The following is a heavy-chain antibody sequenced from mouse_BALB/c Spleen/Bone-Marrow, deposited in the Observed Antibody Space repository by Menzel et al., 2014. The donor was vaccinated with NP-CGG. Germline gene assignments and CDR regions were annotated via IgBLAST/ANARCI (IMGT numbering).Heavy chain of an antibody. CDR1: GYTFTSYY. CDR3: TRSGPGFAY. CDR2: INPSSGGT. J-gene: IGHJ3*01. V-gene: IGHV1S81*02. Sequence: QVQLQQSGVELVKPGASVKLSCKASGYTFTSYYMYWVKQRPGQGLEWIGEINPSSGGTNFNEKVKSKATLTVDKSSSTAYMQLSSLTSEDSAVYYCTRSGPGFAYRGQGTLVTVSA.